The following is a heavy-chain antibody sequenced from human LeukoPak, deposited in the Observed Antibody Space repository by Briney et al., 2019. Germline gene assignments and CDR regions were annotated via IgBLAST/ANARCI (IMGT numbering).Heavy chain of an antibody. CDR2: ISSSSSYI. CDR1: AFTFSSYS. CDR3: AKSGLNRFDY. D-gene: IGHD2-15*01. J-gene: IGHJ4*02. V-gene: IGHV3-21*04. Sequence: GGSLRFSGAASAFTFSSYSMNWVRQAPGKGLEWVSSISSSSSYIYYADSVRGRFTISRDNAKNSLYLQMNSMRAEDTAVYYCAKSGLNRFDYWGQGTLVTVSS.